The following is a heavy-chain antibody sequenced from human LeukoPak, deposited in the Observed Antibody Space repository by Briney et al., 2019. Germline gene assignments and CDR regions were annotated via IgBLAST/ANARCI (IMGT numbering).Heavy chain of an antibody. CDR1: GYIFTDYY. Sequence: ASVKVSCKVSGYIFTDYYIHWVRQAPGQGLEWMGLINPTGGSTGYAQKFQGRVTMTRDMSTSTDYMELSSLRSEDTAIYYCARDNSVGDNAWWFDPWGQGTLVTVSS. CDR3: ARDNSVGDNAWWFDP. J-gene: IGHJ5*02. D-gene: IGHD1-26*01. CDR2: INPTGGST. V-gene: IGHV1-46*01.